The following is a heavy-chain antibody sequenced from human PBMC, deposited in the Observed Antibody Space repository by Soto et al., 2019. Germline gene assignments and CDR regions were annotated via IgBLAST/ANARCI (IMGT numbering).Heavy chain of an antibody. CDR3: ARAKERWLHRSEFDY. J-gene: IGHJ4*02. CDR1: GGSFSGYY. CDR2: INHSGST. V-gene: IGHV4-34*01. Sequence: LSLTCAVYGGSFSGYYWSWIRQPPGKGLEWIGEINHSGSTNYNPSLKSRVTISVDTSKNQFSLKLSSVAAADTAVYYCARAKERWLHRSEFDYWGQGTLVTVSS. D-gene: IGHD5-12*01.